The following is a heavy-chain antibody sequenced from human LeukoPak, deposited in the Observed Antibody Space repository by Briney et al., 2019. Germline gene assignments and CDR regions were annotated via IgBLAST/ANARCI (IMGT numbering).Heavy chain of an antibody. CDR3: ANYGYYEHEYYFDY. J-gene: IGHJ4*02. Sequence: PGGSLRLSCAASGFTFSSYGMHWVRQAPGKGLEWVAVISYDGSNKYYADSVKGRFTISRDNSKNTLYLQMNSLRAEDTAVYYCANYGYYEHEYYFDYWGQGTLVTVSS. D-gene: IGHD3-22*01. CDR2: ISYDGSNK. CDR1: GFTFSSYG. V-gene: IGHV3-30*06.